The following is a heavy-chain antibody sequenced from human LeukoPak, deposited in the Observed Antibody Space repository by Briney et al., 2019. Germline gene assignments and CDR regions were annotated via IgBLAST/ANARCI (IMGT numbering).Heavy chain of an antibody. V-gene: IGHV1-69*13. D-gene: IGHD3-22*01. CDR3: ARTAGGNYYDSSGYYPPFDY. J-gene: IGHJ4*02. CDR1: GGTFSSYA. Sequence: GASVKVSCKASGGTFSSYAINWVRQAPGQGLKWMGGIIPIFGTANYAQKFQGRVTITADESTSTAYMELSSLRSEDTAVYYCARTAGGNYYDSSGYYPPFDYWGQGTLVTVSS. CDR2: IIPIFGTA.